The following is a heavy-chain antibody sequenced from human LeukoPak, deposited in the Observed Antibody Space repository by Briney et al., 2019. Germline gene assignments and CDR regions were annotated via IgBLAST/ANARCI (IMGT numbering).Heavy chain of an antibody. V-gene: IGHV4-4*07. CDR2: IYTSGSS. CDR3: ARAAYGDYRYYYFYLDV. J-gene: IGHJ6*03. CDR1: GGSLNSYY. Sequence: SETLSLTCTVSGGSLNSYYWSWLRQPAGKGLEWIGRIYTSGSSNYNPSLKSRVTISVDTSKNQFYLRLTSVTAADTAVYYCARAAYGDYRYYYFYLDVWGKGTTVTVSS. D-gene: IGHD4-17*01.